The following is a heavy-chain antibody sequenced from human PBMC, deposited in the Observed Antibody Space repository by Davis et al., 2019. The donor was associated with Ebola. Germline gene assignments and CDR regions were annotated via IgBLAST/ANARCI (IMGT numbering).Heavy chain of an antibody. CDR2: ISYDGSNK. CDR1: GFTSSTYA. Sequence: GESLKISCAASGFTSSTYAMHWVRQAPGKGLEWVAVISYDGSNKYYVDSVKGRFTISRDNAKNSLYLEMNSLRAEDTALYHCSRGGFGSGIGGYWSQGTLVTVSS. D-gene: IGHD3-10*01. J-gene: IGHJ4*02. CDR3: SRGGFGSGIGGY. V-gene: IGHV3-30-3*01.